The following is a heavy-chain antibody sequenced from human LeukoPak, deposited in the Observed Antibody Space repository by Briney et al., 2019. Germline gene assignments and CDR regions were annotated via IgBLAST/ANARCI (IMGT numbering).Heavy chain of an antibody. J-gene: IGHJ4*02. CDR3: ASGYSGYDIPFFDY. Sequence: PGGSLRLSCAASGFTVSSNYMSWVRQAPGKGLEWVSVIYSGGSTYYADSVKGRFTIPRDNSKNTLYLQMNSLRAEDTAVYYCASGYSGYDIPFFDYWGQGTLVTVSS. D-gene: IGHD5-12*01. CDR2: IYSGGST. CDR1: GFTVSSNY. V-gene: IGHV3-53*01.